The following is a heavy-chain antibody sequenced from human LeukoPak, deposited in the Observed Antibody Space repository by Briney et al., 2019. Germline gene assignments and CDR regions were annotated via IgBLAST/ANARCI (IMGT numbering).Heavy chain of an antibody. V-gene: IGHV1-18*01. J-gene: IGHJ4*02. D-gene: IGHD1-26*01. CDR3: AAGKVGATLFDY. CDR1: GYTVTSYG. Sequence: RASVKVSCKASGYTVTSYGISWVRQAPGQGLEWMGWISAYNGNTNYAQKLQGRVTMTTDTSTSTAYMELRSLRSDDTAVYYCAAGKVGATLFDYWGQGTLVTVSS. CDR2: ISAYNGNT.